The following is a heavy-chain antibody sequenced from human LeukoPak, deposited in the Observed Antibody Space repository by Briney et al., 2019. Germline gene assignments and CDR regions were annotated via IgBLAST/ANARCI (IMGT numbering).Heavy chain of an antibody. Sequence: GGSLRLSCAASGFTFSRYSMHWVRQAPGKGLEWVAVILHDGRNEHYADSVQGRFTISRDNSKDILYLHINSPRTEDTAVYYCAGEPRGSDCRFDYWAREPWSPSPQ. CDR2: ILHDGRNE. D-gene: IGHD2-21*02. J-gene: IGHJ4*02. CDR1: GFTFSRYS. V-gene: IGHV3-30*04. CDR3: AGEPRGSDCRFDY.